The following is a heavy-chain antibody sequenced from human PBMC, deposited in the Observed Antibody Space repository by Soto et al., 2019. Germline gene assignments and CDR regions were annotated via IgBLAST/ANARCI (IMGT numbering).Heavy chain of an antibody. V-gene: IGHV4-31*03. D-gene: IGHD2-8*01. CDR1: GGSISSSSYY. CDR3: ARRALPQCINGVCYKDGFWDY. Sequence: LSLTCIVSGGSISSSSYYWSWIRQHPGTGLEWIGYIYYSGTTYFNPSLKSRASISLDTSKNEFSLKLTSVTAADTAVYYCARRALPQCINGVCYKDGFWDYWGQGALVTVSS. J-gene: IGHJ4*02. CDR2: IYYSGTT.